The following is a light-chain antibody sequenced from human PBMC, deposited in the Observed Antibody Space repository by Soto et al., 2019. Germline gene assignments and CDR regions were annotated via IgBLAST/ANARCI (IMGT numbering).Light chain of an antibody. CDR1: QSLSVSY. CDR2: STS. CDR3: HQFGDSPQT. J-gene: IGKJ1*01. V-gene: IGKV3-20*01. Sequence: EIVLTQSPGTLSLSPGDRATLSCRASQSLSVSYIAWYQQKPGQAPRLLIYSTSTRAAGIPDRFTGRGSGTHFTLAISRLEPEDFAEYYCHQFGDSPQTFGQGTTVEV.